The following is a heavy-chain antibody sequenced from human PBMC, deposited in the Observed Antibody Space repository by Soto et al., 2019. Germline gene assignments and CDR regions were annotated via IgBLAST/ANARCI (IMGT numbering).Heavy chain of an antibody. CDR1: AGTISSYY. V-gene: IGHV4-59*01. Sequence: LSLTCTAPAGTISSYYWNCIRQPPGKGLEWIGYIYSSGYTNYNPSLKTRVTMTVDTSKNQFSLKLSSASAADTAVYYCARGSAKARSFGFDSWGQGTLVTVSS. CDR3: ARGSAKARSFGFDS. CDR2: IYSSGYT. D-gene: IGHD3-10*01. J-gene: IGHJ4*02.